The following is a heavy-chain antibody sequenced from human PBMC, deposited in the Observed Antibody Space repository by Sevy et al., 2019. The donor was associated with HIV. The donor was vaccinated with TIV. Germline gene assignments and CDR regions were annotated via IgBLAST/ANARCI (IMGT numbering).Heavy chain of an antibody. CDR1: GGSFSGYY. J-gene: IGHJ3*02. Sequence: SETLSLTCAVYGGSFSGYYWTWIRQSPGKGLEWIGEISHGGSTTYNPSLKSRVTISIDTSKNQFSLNLNSVTAADTAVYYCAGVRLAQNGFDIWGQGTMVTVSS. V-gene: IGHV4-34*01. CDR3: AGVRLAQNGFDI. CDR2: ISHGGST. D-gene: IGHD6-19*01.